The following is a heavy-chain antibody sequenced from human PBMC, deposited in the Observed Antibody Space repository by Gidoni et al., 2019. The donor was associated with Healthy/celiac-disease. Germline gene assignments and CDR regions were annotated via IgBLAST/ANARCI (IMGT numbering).Heavy chain of an antibody. J-gene: IGHJ6*02. Sequence: EVQLVESGGGLVKPGGSLRLSCAASGFTFSNAWMSWVRQAPGKGLVWVGRIKSKTDGGTTDYAAPVKGRFTISRDDSKNTLYLQMNSLKTEDTAVYYCTTTMVRGVPSYYYYGMDVWGQGTTVTVSS. CDR1: GFTFSNAW. V-gene: IGHV3-15*01. CDR2: IKSKTDGGTT. D-gene: IGHD3-10*01. CDR3: TTTMVRGVPSYYYYGMDV.